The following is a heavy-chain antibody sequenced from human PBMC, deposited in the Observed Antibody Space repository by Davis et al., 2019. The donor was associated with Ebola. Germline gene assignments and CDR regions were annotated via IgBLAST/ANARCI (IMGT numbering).Heavy chain of an antibody. CDR1: GFTFSSYS. V-gene: IGHV3-48*02. D-gene: IGHD6-13*01. Sequence: GESLKISCAASGFTFSSYSMNWVRQAPGKGLEWVSYISSSSSTIYYADSVKGRFTISRDNAKNSLYLQMNSLRDEDTAVYYCAKDALRTTSSSPTGGMDVWGQGTTVTVSS. CDR2: ISSSSSTI. J-gene: IGHJ6*02. CDR3: AKDALRTTSSSPTGGMDV.